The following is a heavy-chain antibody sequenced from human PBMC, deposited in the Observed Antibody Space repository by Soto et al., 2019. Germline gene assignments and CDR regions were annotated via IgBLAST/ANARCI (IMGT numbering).Heavy chain of an antibody. V-gene: IGHV3-23*01. D-gene: IGHD3-10*01. J-gene: IGHJ4*02. CDR2: ISGGGETT. CDR1: GFTFSSYA. CDR3: AXXXGSGSYYFDY. Sequence: EVQLLESGGGLVQPGGSLRLSCAASGFTFSSYAMWWVRQAPGKGLECVSAISGGGETTYYADSVKGRFTISRDNSKNTLYLQMXSLXAEDTAVYYCAXXXGSGSYYFDYWGQGTLVTVSS.